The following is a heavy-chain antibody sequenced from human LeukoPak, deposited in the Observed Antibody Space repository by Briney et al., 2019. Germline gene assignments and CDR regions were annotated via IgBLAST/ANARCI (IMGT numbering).Heavy chain of an antibody. CDR3: ARANYYYDSSGYNYYFDY. D-gene: IGHD3-22*01. V-gene: IGHV4-59*01. Sequence: SETLSLTCTVSGGSISSYYWSWIRQPPGKGLEWIGYICYSGTTNYNPSLKSRVTISVDTSKNQFSLRLSSVTAADTAVYYCARANYYYDSSGYNYYFDYWGQGTLVTVSS. CDR1: GGSISSYY. CDR2: ICYSGTT. J-gene: IGHJ4*02.